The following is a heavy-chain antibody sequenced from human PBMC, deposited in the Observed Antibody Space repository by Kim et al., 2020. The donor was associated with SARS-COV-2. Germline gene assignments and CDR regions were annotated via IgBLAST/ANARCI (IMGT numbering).Heavy chain of an antibody. V-gene: IGHV1-8*01. J-gene: IGHJ6*02. Sequence: ASVKVSCKTSGYTFTDLDINWVRQATGQGLEWMGWMNPKIGGTGYAQKFQGRVTMTRDTSISTAYMELSSLTSEDTAVYYCARGVERGMDVWGRGTTVTV. CDR2: MNPKIGGT. CDR1: GYTFTDLD. CDR3: ARGVERGMDV. D-gene: IGHD1-1*01.